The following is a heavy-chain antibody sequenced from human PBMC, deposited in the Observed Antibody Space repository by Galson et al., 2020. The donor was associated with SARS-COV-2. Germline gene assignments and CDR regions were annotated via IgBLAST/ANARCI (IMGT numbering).Heavy chain of an antibody. D-gene: IGHD2-2*01. Sequence: GGSLRLSCAASGFTFSSYWMSWVRQAPGKGLEWVANIKQDGSEKYYVDSVKGRFTISRDNAKNSLYLQMNSLRAEDTAVYYCARVGYYADFRMDVWGQGTTVTVSS. CDR3: ARVGYYADFRMDV. CDR1: GFTFSSYW. V-gene: IGHV3-7*05. J-gene: IGHJ6*02. CDR2: IKQDGSEK.